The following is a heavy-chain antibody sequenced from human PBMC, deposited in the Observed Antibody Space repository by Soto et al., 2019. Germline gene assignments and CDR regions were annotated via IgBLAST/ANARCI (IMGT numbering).Heavy chain of an antibody. D-gene: IGHD5-18*01. CDR1: GYTFTSYG. CDR3: ARDLYTAMVASFDY. V-gene: IGHV1-18*04. J-gene: IGHJ4*02. CDR2: ISAYNGNT. Sequence: GASVKVSCKASGYTFTSYGISWVRQAPGQGLEWMGWISAYNGNTNYAQKLQGRVTMTTDTSTSTAYMELRSLRSDDTAVYYCARDLYTAMVASFDYWGQGTLVTVFS.